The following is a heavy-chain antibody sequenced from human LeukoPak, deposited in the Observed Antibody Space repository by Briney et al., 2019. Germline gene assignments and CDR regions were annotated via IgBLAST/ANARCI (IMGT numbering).Heavy chain of an antibody. CDR3: AKGPLDYYDSSGYLNWFDP. Sequence: GGSLRLSCAASGFAFSSYAMHWVRQAPGKGLEWVAVISYDGSNKYYADSVKGRFTISRDNSKNTLYLQMNSLRAEDTAVYYCAKGPLDYYDSSGYLNWFDPWGQGTLVTVSS. CDR2: ISYDGSNK. CDR1: GFAFSSYA. D-gene: IGHD3-22*01. V-gene: IGHV3-30*04. J-gene: IGHJ5*02.